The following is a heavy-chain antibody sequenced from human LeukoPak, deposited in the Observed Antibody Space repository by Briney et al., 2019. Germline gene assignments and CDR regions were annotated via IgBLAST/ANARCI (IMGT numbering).Heavy chain of an antibody. CDR3: AVEEFDY. Sequence: SETLSLTCTVSGGSIGSSAYYWGWIRQPPGKGLEWIGSIYPSGSTYYNPSLKSRVTISVDMSKTQFSLNLSSVTAADTAVYYCAVEEFDYWGRGILVTVSS. CDR1: GGSIGSSAYY. CDR2: IYPSGST. D-gene: IGHD5-24*01. J-gene: IGHJ4*02. V-gene: IGHV4-39*01.